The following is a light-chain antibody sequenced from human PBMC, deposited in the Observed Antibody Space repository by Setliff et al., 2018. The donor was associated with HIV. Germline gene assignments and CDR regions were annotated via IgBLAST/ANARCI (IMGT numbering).Light chain of an antibody. J-gene: IGLJ1*01. CDR3: QSYDSRLNGYV. V-gene: IGLV1-40*01. Sequence: QSVLTRPPSVSGAPGQRVTIYCSGSSSNVGTGFGVQWYQQFPGAAPKLLIHDTNSRPSEVPVRFSGSKSGASASLAINGLEAEDEADYYCQSYDSRLNGYVFGTGTKVTVL. CDR2: DTN. CDR1: SSNVGTGFG.